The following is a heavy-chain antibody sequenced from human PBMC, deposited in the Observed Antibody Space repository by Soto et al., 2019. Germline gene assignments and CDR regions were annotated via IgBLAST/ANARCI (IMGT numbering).Heavy chain of an antibody. J-gene: IGHJ4*02. CDR1: GFTFSSYG. CDR3: AREGIAVAGRPFDY. CDR2: IWYDGSNK. Sequence: QVQLVESGGGVVQPGRSLRLSCAASGFTFSSYGMHWVRQAPGKGLEWVAVIWYDGSNKYYADSVKGRFTISRDNSKNTLYLQMNRLRAEDTAVYYCAREGIAVAGRPFDYWGQGTLVTVSS. V-gene: IGHV3-33*01. D-gene: IGHD6-19*01.